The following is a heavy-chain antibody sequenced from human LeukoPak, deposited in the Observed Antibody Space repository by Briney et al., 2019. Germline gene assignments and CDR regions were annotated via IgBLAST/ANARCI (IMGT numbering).Heavy chain of an antibody. CDR3: ALSSGYFRSFDY. V-gene: IGHV1-46*01. CDR1: GYTFTSYY. J-gene: IGHJ4*02. Sequence: ASVKVSCKASGYTFTSYYMHWVRQAPGQGLEWMGIINPSGGSTSYAQKFQGRVTMTRDMSTSTVYMELSSLRSEDTAVYYCALSSGYFRSFDYWAREPWSPSPQ. CDR2: INPSGGST. D-gene: IGHD3-22*01.